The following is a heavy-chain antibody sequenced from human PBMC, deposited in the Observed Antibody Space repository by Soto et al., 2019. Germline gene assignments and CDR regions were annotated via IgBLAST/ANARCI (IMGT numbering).Heavy chain of an antibody. V-gene: IGHV4-61*01. Sequence: SETLSLTCTVSGGSVSSGSYYWSWIRQPPGKGLEWIGYIYYSGSTNYNPSLKSRVTISVDTSKNQFSLKLSSVTAADTAVYYCARLAAAGTGNAVTNYFDYWGQGTLVTVSS. CDR3: ARLAAAGTGNAVTNYFDY. D-gene: IGHD6-13*01. J-gene: IGHJ4*02. CDR1: GGSVSSGSYY. CDR2: IYYSGST.